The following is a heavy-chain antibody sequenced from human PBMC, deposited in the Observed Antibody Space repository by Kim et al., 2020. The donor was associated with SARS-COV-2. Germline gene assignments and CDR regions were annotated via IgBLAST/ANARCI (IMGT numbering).Heavy chain of an antibody. Sequence: ASVKVSCKASGYTFTSYGISWVRQAPGQGLEWMGWISAYNGNTNYAQKLQGRVTMTTDTSTSTAYMELRSLRSDDTAVYYCASTQPRPYCGGDCYPDYWGQGTLVTVSS. V-gene: IGHV1-18*01. CDR2: ISAYNGNT. D-gene: IGHD2-21*02. CDR3: ASTQPRPYCGGDCYPDY. J-gene: IGHJ4*02. CDR1: GYTFTSYG.